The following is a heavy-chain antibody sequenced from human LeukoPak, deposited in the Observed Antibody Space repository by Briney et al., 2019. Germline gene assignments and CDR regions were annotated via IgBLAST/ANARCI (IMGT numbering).Heavy chain of an antibody. CDR3: ARLRSSGYYYIDY. Sequence: GGSLRLSCAASGFTVSGNYMSWVRQAPGKGLEWVSSISSSSSYIYYADSVKGRFTISRDNAKNSLYLQMNSLRAEDTAVYYCARLRSSGYYYIDYWGQGTLVTVSS. CDR1: GFTVSGNY. V-gene: IGHV3-21*01. CDR2: ISSSSSYI. J-gene: IGHJ4*02. D-gene: IGHD3-22*01.